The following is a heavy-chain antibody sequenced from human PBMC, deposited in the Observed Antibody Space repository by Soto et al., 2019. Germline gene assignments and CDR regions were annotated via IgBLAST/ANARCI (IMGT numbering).Heavy chain of an antibody. CDR2: IDPNSGGT. CDR3: ARGHDGNPAWFAP. V-gene: IGHV1-2*04. D-gene: IGHD2-15*01. Sequence: ASVKVSCKASGYTFTGYYMHWVRQAPGQGLEWMGWIDPNSGGTNYAQKFQGWVTMTRDTSISTGYMELSRLRSDDTAVYYCARGHDGNPAWFAPRGQGTPVTVS. J-gene: IGHJ5*01. CDR1: GYTFTGYY.